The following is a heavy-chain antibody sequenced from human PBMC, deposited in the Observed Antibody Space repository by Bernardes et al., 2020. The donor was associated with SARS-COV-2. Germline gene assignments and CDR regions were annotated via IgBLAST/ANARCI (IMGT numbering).Heavy chain of an antibody. J-gene: IGHJ6*04. CDR2: LSGSGGSP. CDR3: AKVFCSGGFCYSGYGMDV. D-gene: IGHD2-15*01. CDR1: GLTFSSSG. V-gene: IGHV3-23*01. Sequence: GGSLRLSCAASGLTFSSSGMSWVRQAPGPGLAWVSHLSGSGGSPYYADSVKGRFTISRDNAKNTLYLQMNSLRAEDTAVYYCAKVFCSGGFCYSGYGMDVWGKGTTVNVSS.